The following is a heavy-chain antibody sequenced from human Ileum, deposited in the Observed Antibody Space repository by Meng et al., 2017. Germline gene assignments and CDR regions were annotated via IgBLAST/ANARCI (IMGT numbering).Heavy chain of an antibody. Sequence: VLMWLELKNPGSSVQVSCKGSGYTFTNYGMNWVGQAPGQGLEWMGWINTNTGDPTYAQAFTGRFVFSLDTSVSTAYLQNSSLNVEDTAVYYCARHTGNFGLDFWGQGTLVTVSS. D-gene: IGHD4-23*01. CDR2: INTNTGDP. J-gene: IGHJ4*02. V-gene: IGHV7-4-1*02. CDR3: ARHTGNFGLDF. CDR1: GYTFTNYG.